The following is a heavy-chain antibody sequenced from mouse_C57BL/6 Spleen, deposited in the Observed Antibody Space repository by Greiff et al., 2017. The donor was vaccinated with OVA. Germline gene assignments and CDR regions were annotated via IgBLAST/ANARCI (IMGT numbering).Heavy chain of an antibody. D-gene: IGHD1-1*01. J-gene: IGHJ2*01. Sequence: QVQLQQPGAELVRPGSSVKLSCKASGYTFTSYWMHWVWGRVIPALEWIGNIDASDSETHYNQKFKDKATLTVDKSSSTAYMQLSSLTSEDSAVYYCARYYYGSDFDYWGQGTTLTVSS. CDR2: IDASDSET. CDR1: GYTFTSYW. CDR3: ARYYYGSDFDY. V-gene: IGHV1-52*01.